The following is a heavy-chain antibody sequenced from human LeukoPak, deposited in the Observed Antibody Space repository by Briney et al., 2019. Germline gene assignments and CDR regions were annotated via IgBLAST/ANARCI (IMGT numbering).Heavy chain of an antibody. CDR2: ISCYNGDT. J-gene: IGHJ4*02. CDR3: ARDPTNTSGWYVYFDY. D-gene: IGHD6-19*01. Sequence: AASVKVACKASGYSFTSHGISWLRQTPGQGLEWMGWISCYNGDTKYAQNFQGRVTMTTDASTSTAYIELRNLRSDDTAVYYCARDPTNTSGWYVYFDYWGQGTLVTVSS. V-gene: IGHV1-18*01. CDR1: GYSFTSHG.